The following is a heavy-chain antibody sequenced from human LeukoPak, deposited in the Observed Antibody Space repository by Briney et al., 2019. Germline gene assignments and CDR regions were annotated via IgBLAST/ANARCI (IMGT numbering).Heavy chain of an antibody. J-gene: IGHJ4*02. CDR3: TRSVRNGHIDY. Sequence: ASVKVSCKASGYTFTSYGISWVRQAPGQGLEWMGWMNPNSGNTGYAQKFQGRVTMTRSTSISTAYMELSSLRFEDTAVYYCTRSVRNGHIDYWGQGSLVTVSS. CDR1: GYTFTSYG. CDR2: MNPNSGNT. D-gene: IGHD2-21*01. V-gene: IGHV1-8*02.